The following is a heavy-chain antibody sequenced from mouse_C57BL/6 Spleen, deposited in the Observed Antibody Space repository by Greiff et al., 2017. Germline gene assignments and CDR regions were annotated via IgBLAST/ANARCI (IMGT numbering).Heavy chain of an antibody. V-gene: IGHV1-55*01. CDR1: GYTFTSYW. D-gene: IGHD3-3*01. J-gene: IGHJ3*01. CDR3: ASQGNCNGDHFAY. Sequence: QVQLQQPGAELVKPGASVKMSCKASGYTFTSYWITWVKQRPGQGLEWIGGIYPGSGSTNYNEKFKSKATLTVDTSSSTAYMQLSSLTSEDSAVYYCASQGNCNGDHFAYWGQGTLVTVSA. CDR2: IYPGSGST.